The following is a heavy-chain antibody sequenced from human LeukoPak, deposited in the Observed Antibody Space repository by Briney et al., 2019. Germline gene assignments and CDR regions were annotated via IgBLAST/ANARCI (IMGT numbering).Heavy chain of an antibody. J-gene: IGHJ3*02. D-gene: IGHD3-10*01. Sequence: SETLSLTCTVSGGSISSGGYYWSWIRQPPGKGLEWIGEINHSGSTNYNPSLKSRVTISVDTSKNQFSLKLSSVTAADTAVYYCARDPYGSGSAHAFDIWGQGTMVTVSS. CDR1: GGSISSGGYY. V-gene: IGHV4-39*07. CDR2: INHSGST. CDR3: ARDPYGSGSAHAFDI.